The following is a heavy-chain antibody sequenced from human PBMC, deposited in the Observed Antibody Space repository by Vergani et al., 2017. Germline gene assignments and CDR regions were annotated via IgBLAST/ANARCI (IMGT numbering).Heavy chain of an antibody. J-gene: IGHJ5*02. Sequence: EVQLVQSGAEVKKPGESLKISCKGSGYSFTSYWIGWVRQMPGKGLEWMGIIYPGDSDTRYSPSFQGQVTISADKSISTAYLQWSSLKASDTAMYYCARSHGYCSSNSCYNDNWFDPWGQGTLVTVSS. CDR3: ARSHGYCSSNSCYNDNWFDP. CDR2: IYPGDSDT. D-gene: IGHD2-2*02. CDR1: GYSFTSYW. V-gene: IGHV5-51*03.